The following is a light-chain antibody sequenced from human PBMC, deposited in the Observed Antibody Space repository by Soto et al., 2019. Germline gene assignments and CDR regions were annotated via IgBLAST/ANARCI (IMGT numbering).Light chain of an antibody. V-gene: IGLV4-69*01. J-gene: IGLJ2*01. Sequence: QSVLTQSPSASASLGASVNLTCTLSSGHSNYAIAWHQQQSEKGPRYLMKLNSDGSHSKGDGIPDRFSGSSSGAERYLTISSLQSEDEADYYCQTWVSGIVVFGGGTQLTVL. CDR2: LNSDGSH. CDR3: QTWVSGIVV. CDR1: SGHSNYA.